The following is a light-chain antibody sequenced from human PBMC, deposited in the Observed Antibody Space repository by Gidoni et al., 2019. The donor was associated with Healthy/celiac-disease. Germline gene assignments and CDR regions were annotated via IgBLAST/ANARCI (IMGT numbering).Light chain of an antibody. Sequence: EIVLTQSPATLSLSPGERATLSCRASQSLSSYLAWYQQKPGQATRLLIYDASNRATGIPARFSGSGSGTDFTRTSSSLEPEDFAVYYCQQRSNWPPLTFGGGTKVEIK. CDR1: QSLSSY. CDR3: QQRSNWPPLT. J-gene: IGKJ4*01. CDR2: DAS. V-gene: IGKV3-11*01.